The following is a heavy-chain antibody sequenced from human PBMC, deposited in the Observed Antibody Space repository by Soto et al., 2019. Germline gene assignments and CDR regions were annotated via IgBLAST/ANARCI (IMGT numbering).Heavy chain of an antibody. V-gene: IGHV1-69*13. CDR3: ARSHRTGLRYTAGMDV. CDR2: IIPIFGTA. D-gene: IGHD4-17*01. CDR1: GGTFSSYA. Sequence: ASVKVSCKASGGTFSSYAISWVRQAPGQGLEWMGGIIPIFGTANYAQKFQGRVTITADESTSTAYMELSSLRSEDTAVYYCARSHRTGLRYTAGMDVWGQGTTVTVS. J-gene: IGHJ6*02.